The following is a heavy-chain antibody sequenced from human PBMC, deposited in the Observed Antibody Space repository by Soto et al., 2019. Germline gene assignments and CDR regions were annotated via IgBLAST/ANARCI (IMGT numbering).Heavy chain of an antibody. V-gene: IGHV1-8*02. J-gene: IGHJ4*02. Sequence: ASVKVSCKASGYIFTSYTIHWVRQATGQGLEWMGWMNPNSGNTGYAQKFQGRVTMTRNTSISTAYMELSSLRSEDTAVYYCARHPGYYDILTGYTTYYFDYWGQGILVTVSS. CDR1: GYIFTSYT. CDR2: MNPNSGNT. CDR3: ARHPGYYDILTGYTTYYFDY. D-gene: IGHD3-9*01.